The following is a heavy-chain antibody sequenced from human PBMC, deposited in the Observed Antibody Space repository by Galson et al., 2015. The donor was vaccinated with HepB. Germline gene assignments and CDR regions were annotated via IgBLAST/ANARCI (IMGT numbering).Heavy chain of an antibody. V-gene: IGHV3-66*02. CDR1: GFTVSRNY. J-gene: IGHJ4*02. Sequence: SLRLSCAASGFTVSRNYMNWVRQAPGKGLEWVSLIYGSDTTFYADSVKGRFTISRDNSKNTLYLQMNSLRLEDTAVYYCASGYGRTWGLFDCWGQGTPVTVSS. CDR3: ASGYGRTWGLFDC. D-gene: IGHD7-27*01. CDR2: IYGSDTT.